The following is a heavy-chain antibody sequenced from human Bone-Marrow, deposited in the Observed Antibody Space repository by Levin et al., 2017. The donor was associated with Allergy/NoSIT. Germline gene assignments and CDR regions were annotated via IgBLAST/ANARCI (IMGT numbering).Heavy chain of an antibody. Sequence: LSLTCAASGFTFSNAWMSWVRQAPGKGLEWVGRIKSKTDGGTTDYAAPVKGRFTISRDDSKNTLYLQMNSLKTEDTAVYYCTTSPLVVVVAATSEDYWGQGTLVTVSS. V-gene: IGHV3-15*01. CDR3: TTSPLVVVVAATSEDY. CDR1: GFTFSNAW. CDR2: IKSKTDGGTT. D-gene: IGHD2-15*01. J-gene: IGHJ4*02.